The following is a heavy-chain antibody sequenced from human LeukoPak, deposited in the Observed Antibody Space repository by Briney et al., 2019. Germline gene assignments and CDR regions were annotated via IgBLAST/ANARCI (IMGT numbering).Heavy chain of an antibody. J-gene: IGHJ5*02. CDR2: IYTSGST. CDR3: ARDLAHGSGSYYNLRWFDP. Sequence: SETLSLTCTVSGGSISSYYWSWIRQPAGKGLEWIGRIYTSGSTNYNPSLKSRVTMSVDTSKNQFSLKLSSVPAADTAVYYCARDLAHGSGSYYNLRWFDPWGQGTLVTVSS. D-gene: IGHD3-10*01. V-gene: IGHV4-4*07. CDR1: GGSISSYY.